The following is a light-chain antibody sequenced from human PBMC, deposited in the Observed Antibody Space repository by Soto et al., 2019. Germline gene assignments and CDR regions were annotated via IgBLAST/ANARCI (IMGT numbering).Light chain of an antibody. CDR3: SSYTTGSTLLV. CDR2: DVS. Sequence: QSALTQPASVSGSPGQSITISCTGTSSDIGGYNSVSWYQHHPGKAPKLIIYDVSRRPSGVSNRFSGSKSANTASLTISDLQTEDEGDYYCSSYTTGSTLLVFGGGTKLTVL. V-gene: IGLV2-14*03. CDR1: SSDIGGYNS. J-gene: IGLJ2*01.